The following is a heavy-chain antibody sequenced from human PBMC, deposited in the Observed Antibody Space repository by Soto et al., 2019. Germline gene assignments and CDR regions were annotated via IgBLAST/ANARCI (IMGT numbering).Heavy chain of an antibody. Sequence: ESLKISCKGSGYSFTSYWISWVRQMPGKGLEWMGRIDPSDSYTNYSPSFQGHVTISADKSISTAYLQWSSLKASDTAMYYCARQSLVPDAPSYYYYGMDLWGQGTTVPVSS. J-gene: IGHJ6*02. CDR2: IDPSDSYT. CDR3: ARQSLVPDAPSYYYYGMDL. D-gene: IGHD2-2*01. CDR1: GYSFTSYW. V-gene: IGHV5-10-1*01.